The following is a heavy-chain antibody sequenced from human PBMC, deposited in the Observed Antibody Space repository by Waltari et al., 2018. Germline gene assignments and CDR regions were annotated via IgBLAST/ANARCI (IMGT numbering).Heavy chain of an antibody. Sequence: QVQLQESGPGLVKPSETLSLTCDVSGYSINSGYYWGWIRQSPGKGLEWIATIYHAGDTFYNPSLKSRVTISIDTSKNQFSLKLNSVTAADTAVYFCSRQVLGYCTSAACRRLESWGQGTLVTVSS. V-gene: IGHV4-38-2*01. CDR1: GYSINSGYY. CDR3: SRQVLGYCTSAACRRLES. CDR2: IYHAGDT. J-gene: IGHJ4*02. D-gene: IGHD2-2*03.